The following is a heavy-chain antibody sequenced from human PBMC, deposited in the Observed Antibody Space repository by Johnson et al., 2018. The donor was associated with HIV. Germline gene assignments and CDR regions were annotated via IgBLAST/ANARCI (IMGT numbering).Heavy chain of an antibody. CDR2: ISYDGSNK. V-gene: IGHV3-30*18. CDR1: GFTFSSYG. CDR3: AKDWYDAGPRMALDI. Sequence: QVQLVESGGGVVQPGRSLRLSCAASGFTFSSYGMHWVRQAPGKGLEWVAVISYDGSNKYYADSVKGRFTISRDNSKNTLYLQMNSLRAEDTAVYYCAKDWYDAGPRMALDIWGQGTMVTVSS. J-gene: IGHJ3*02. D-gene: IGHD3-3*01.